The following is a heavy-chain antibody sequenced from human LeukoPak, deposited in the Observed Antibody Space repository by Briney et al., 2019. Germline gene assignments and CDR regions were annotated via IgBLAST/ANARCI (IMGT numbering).Heavy chain of an antibody. V-gene: IGHV4-59*01. J-gene: IGHJ4*02. D-gene: IGHD6-13*01. CDR2: IHYSGST. CDR1: GDSISSYY. Sequence: PSETLSLTCTVSGDSISSYYWNWIRQPPGKGLEWIGYIHYSGSTNYNPSLKSRVTISVDTSKNQFSLILSSVTTADTAVYYCAREVVAAAGTVDYWGQGTLVTVSS. CDR3: AREVVAAAGTVDY.